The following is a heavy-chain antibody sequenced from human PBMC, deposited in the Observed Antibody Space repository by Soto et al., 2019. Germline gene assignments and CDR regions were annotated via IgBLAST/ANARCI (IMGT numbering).Heavy chain of an antibody. CDR2: IYSTGST. CDR3: ARRMPIDSYPFDY. Sequence: QVQLQESGPGLVKSSQTLSLTCTVSGGSISSGDYFWSWIRQPPGKGLVWIGYIYSTGSTYYNPSFKSRLXISVDTSKNQFSLKLNSVTAADTAVYYCARRMPIDSYPFDYWGQGSLVTVSS. V-gene: IGHV4-30-4*01. CDR1: GGSISSGDYF. J-gene: IGHJ4*02. D-gene: IGHD2-2*01.